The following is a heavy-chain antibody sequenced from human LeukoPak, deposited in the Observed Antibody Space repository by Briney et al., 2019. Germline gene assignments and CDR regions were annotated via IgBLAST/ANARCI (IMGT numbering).Heavy chain of an antibody. CDR1: GGSISSYY. Sequence: SSETLSLTCTVPGGSISSYYWSWVRQPPGKGLGWLRLIFYSGSPNYNPSLKSRVTISVNTSKNQFSLKLSPFTAAAPAVYYCARGSAVECFDHWGQGTLVTVSS. CDR2: IFYSGSP. J-gene: IGHJ5*02. V-gene: IGHV4-59*01. CDR3: ARGSAVECFDH. D-gene: IGHD6-19*01.